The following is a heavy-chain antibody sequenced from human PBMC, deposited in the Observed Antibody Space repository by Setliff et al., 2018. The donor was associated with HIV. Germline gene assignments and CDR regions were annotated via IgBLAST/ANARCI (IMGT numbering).Heavy chain of an antibody. J-gene: IGHJ4*02. D-gene: IGHD5-12*01. V-gene: IGHV4-38-2*01. Sequence: PSETLSLTCVVSGNSISSGYYWGWVRQPPGKGLEWIGSIYHTGSTYYNPSLKGRVTISVDTSKNQFSLSLTSVTAADTAVYYCARVFPDGYNETFSDYWGRGTLVTVSS. CDR2: IYHTGST. CDR3: ARVFPDGYNETFSDY. CDR1: GNSISSGYY.